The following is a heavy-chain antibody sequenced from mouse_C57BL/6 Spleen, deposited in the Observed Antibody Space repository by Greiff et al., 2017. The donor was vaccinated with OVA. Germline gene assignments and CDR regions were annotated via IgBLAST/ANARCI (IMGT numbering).Heavy chain of an antibody. CDR1: GFTFSDYG. CDR2: ISSGSSTI. CDR3: ARTYDGYYVGAMDY. Sequence: EVKLMESGGGLMKPGGSLKLSCAASGFTFSDYGMHWVRQAPEKGLEWVAYISSGSSTIYYADTVKGRFTISRDNAKNTLFLQMTSLRSEDTAMYYCARTYDGYYVGAMDYWGQGTSVTVSS. V-gene: IGHV5-17*01. J-gene: IGHJ4*01. D-gene: IGHD2-3*01.